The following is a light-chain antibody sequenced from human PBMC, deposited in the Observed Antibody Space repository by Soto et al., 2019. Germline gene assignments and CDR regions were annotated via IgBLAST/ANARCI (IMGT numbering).Light chain of an antibody. J-gene: IGKJ1*01. Sequence: DIQMTQSASTLSASVGDRVTITCRASQSISTWLAWYQQKPGKAPKVLIYDASSWAGGVPSRFTGSGSGTEFTLTINSLQPDDFATYYCQQYSVYWTFGQGAKVDIK. CDR1: QSISTW. CDR3: QQYSVYWT. CDR2: DAS. V-gene: IGKV1-5*01.